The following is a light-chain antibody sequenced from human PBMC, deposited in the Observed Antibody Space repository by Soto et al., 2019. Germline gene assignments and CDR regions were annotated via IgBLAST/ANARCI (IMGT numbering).Light chain of an antibody. V-gene: IGLV1-47*01. CDR2: RNN. J-gene: IGLJ2*01. CDR1: SSNIGSNY. CDR3: AAWDDSLSGPV. Sequence: QSVLTQPPSASGTPGQGVTIPGSGTSSNIGSNYVYWYQQLPGRAPKLLIYRNNQRPSGVPDRFSGSKSGTSASLAISGLRSEDEADYYCAAWDDSLSGPVFGGGTKVTVL.